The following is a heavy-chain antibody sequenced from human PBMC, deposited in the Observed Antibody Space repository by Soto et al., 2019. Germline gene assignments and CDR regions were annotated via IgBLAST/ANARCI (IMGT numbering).Heavy chain of an antibody. V-gene: IGHV1-69*01. CDR1: GGTFSSYA. D-gene: IGHD4-17*01. CDR3: ERAAIRWHHYGVDFDY. J-gene: IGHJ4*02. Sequence: QVQLVPSGAEVKKPGSSVKVSCKASGGTFSSYAISWVRQAPGQGLEWKGGIIPIFGTANYAQKFQGRVTITAEESTSTAYMELSSLRSEDTAVYYCERAAIRWHHYGVDFDYWCQGTLVAVSS. CDR2: IIPIFGTA.